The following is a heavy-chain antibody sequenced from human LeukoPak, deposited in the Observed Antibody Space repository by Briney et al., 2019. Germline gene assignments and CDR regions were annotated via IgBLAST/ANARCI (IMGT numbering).Heavy chain of an antibody. V-gene: IGHV3-23*01. J-gene: IGHJ3*02. Sequence: GGSLRLSCAASGFTFSSYAMSWVRQAPGKGLEWVSAISGSGGSTYYADSVKGRFTISRDNSKNTLYLQMNSLRAEDTAVYYCAESGGIAAAAIDAFDIWGQGTMVTVSS. D-gene: IGHD6-13*01. CDR3: AESGGIAAAAIDAFDI. CDR2: ISGSGGST. CDR1: GFTFSSYA.